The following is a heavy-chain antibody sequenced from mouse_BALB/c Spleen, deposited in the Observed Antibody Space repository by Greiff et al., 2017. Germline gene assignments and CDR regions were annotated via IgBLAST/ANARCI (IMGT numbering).Heavy chain of an antibody. CDR1: GYTFTSYV. V-gene: IGHV1-14*01. Sequence: VQLQQSGPELVKPGASVKMSCKASGYTFTSYVMHWVKQKPGQGLEWIGYINPYNDGTKYNEKFKGKATLTSDKSSSTAYMELSSLTSEDSAVYYCARKKGIYYDFPFAYWGQGTLVTVSA. CDR3: ARKKGIYYDFPFAY. CDR2: INPYNDGT. D-gene: IGHD2-4*01. J-gene: IGHJ3*01.